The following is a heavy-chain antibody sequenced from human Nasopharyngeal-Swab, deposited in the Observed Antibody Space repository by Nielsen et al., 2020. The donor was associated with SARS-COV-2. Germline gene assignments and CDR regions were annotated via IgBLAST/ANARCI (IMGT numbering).Heavy chain of an antibody. CDR3: AKAPYLRGLDV. J-gene: IGHJ6*02. CDR1: GFTFNSYA. CDR2: ISGSGDTT. V-gene: IGHV3-23*01. D-gene: IGHD2-21*01. Sequence: GGSLQISCAASGFTFNSYAMSWVRQAPGKGLEWVSIISGSGDTTYYADSVKDRFTISRDNSKNTLYLQTNSLRVEDTAVYYCAKAPYLRGLDVWGQGTTVTVSS.